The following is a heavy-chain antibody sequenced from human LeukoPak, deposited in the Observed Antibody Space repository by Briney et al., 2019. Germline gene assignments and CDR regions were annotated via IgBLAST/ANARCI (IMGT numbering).Heavy chain of an antibody. V-gene: IGHV1-18*01. CDR2: ISGHNRNT. CDR3: ARDGLRSEWSYFDY. J-gene: IGHJ4*02. Sequence: GASVKVSCKASGYTFDNYGISWVRQAPGQGLEWMGWISGHNRNTKNAERVQGRVIMTTDTSTSTVYMELRSLRSDDTAIYYCARDGLRSEWSYFDYWGQGTLVTVSS. D-gene: IGHD3-3*01. CDR1: GYTFDNYG.